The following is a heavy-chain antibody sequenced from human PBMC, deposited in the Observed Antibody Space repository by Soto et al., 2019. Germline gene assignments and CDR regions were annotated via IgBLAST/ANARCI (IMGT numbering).Heavy chain of an antibody. V-gene: IGHV3-74*01. Sequence: GGSLRLSCAASGFTFSNSWMHWVRQAPGKGLVWLSHINADGSSIRYADSVRGRLTISRDNAKNTLFLQMSSLTAEDTAVYFCARDRLNNAYNAFFDYWGQGT. CDR3: ARDRLNNAYNAFFDY. CDR2: INADGSSI. D-gene: IGHD3-16*01. J-gene: IGHJ4*02. CDR1: GFTFSNSW.